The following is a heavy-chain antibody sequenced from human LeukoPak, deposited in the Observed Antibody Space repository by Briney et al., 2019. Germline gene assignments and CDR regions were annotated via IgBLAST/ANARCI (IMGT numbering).Heavy chain of an antibody. CDR1: GFTFDDYG. V-gene: IGHV3-21*01. D-gene: IGHD1-26*01. CDR2: ISSSSSYI. Sequence: SGGSLRLSCAASGFTFDDYGMSWVRQAPGKGLEWVSSISSSSSYIYYADSMKGRFTVSRDNARNSLYLQMNSLRAEDTAVYYCARDKIVGATHFDYWGQGALVTVSS. CDR3: ARDKIVGATHFDY. J-gene: IGHJ4*02.